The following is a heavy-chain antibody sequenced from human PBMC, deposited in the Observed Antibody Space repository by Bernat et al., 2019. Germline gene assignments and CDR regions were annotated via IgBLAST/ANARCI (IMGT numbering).Heavy chain of an antibody. D-gene: IGHD2/OR15-2a*01. Sequence: EVQLVESGGGLVQPGRSLRLSCTASGFTFGDYDVSWVRQAPGKGLEWVGFIRSKAYGGTPEYAGSVKGRFTISRDDSISIAYLQMNSLKTDDTAVYYCGRQYYFDYWGQGTLVTVSS. CDR3: GRQYYFDY. V-gene: IGHV3-49*04. CDR2: IRSKAYGGTP. J-gene: IGHJ4*02. CDR1: GFTFGDYD.